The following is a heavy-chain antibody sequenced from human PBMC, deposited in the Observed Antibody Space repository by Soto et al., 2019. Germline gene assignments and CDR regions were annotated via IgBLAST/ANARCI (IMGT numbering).Heavy chain of an antibody. D-gene: IGHD1-26*01. J-gene: IGHJ6*02. V-gene: IGHV3-7*03. CDR2: IKQDGSEK. CDR1: GFTFSSYW. Sequence: LRLSCAASGFTFSSYWMSWVRQAPGKGLEWVANIKQDGSEKYYVDSVKGRFTISRDNAKNSLYLQMNSLRAEDTAVYYCASSIVGATPGDYYYYGMDVWGQGTTVTVSS. CDR3: ASSIVGATPGDYYYYGMDV.